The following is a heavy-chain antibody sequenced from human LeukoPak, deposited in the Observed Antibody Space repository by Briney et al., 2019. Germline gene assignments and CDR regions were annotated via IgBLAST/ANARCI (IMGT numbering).Heavy chain of an antibody. J-gene: IGHJ6*02. CDR3: ARSMSYYYGMDV. Sequence: SETLSLTCTVSGGSISSYYWSWIRQPPGKGLEWIGYIYYSGSTNYNPSLKSRVTISVDTPKNQFSLKLSSVTAADTAVYYCARSMSYYYGMDVWGQGTTVTVSS. V-gene: IGHV4-59*01. D-gene: IGHD2-21*01. CDR1: GGSISSYY. CDR2: IYYSGST.